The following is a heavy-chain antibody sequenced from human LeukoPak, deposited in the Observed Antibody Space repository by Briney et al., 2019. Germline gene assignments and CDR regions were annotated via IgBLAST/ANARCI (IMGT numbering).Heavy chain of an antibody. D-gene: IGHD2-2*01. CDR3: AKVGLPAAISHSVDY. J-gene: IGHJ4*02. CDR1: GFTFSSYA. CDR2: ISGSGGST. V-gene: IGHV3-23*01. Sequence: PGGSLRLSCAASGFTFSSYAMSWVRQAPGKGLEWVSAISGSGGSTHYADSVKGRFTISRDNSKNTLYLQMNSLRAEDTAVYYCAKVGLPAAISHSVDYWGQGTLVTVSS.